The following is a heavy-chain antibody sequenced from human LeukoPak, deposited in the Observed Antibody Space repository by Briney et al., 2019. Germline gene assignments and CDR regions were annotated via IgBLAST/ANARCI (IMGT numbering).Heavy chain of an antibody. D-gene: IGHD1-26*01. J-gene: IGHJ3*02. CDR3: ARGGSGSYSHAFDI. CDR2: IIPIFGTA. CDR1: GGTFSIYA. V-gene: IGHV1-69*13. Sequence: SVKVSCTASGGTFSIYAISWVRQAPGQGLEWMGGIIPIFGTANYAQKFQGRVTITADESTSTAYMELSSLRSEDTAVYYCARGGSGSYSHAFDIWGQGTMVTVSS.